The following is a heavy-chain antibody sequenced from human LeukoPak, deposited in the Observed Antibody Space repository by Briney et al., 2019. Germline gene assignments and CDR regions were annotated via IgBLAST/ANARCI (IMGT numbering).Heavy chain of an antibody. CDR3: ARDTGLYYFDY. V-gene: IGHV4-39*07. CDR1: GGSFSSYY. J-gene: IGHJ4*02. CDR2: IYYSGST. Sequence: SETLSLTCTVSGGSFSSYYWGWIRQPPGKGLEWIGSIYYSGSTYYNPSLKSRVTISVDTSKNQFSLKLSSVTAADTAVYYCARDTGLYYFDYWGRGTLVTVSS. D-gene: IGHD7-27*01.